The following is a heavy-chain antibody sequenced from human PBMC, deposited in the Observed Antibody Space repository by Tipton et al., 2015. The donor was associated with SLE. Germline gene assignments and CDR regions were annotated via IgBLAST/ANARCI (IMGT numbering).Heavy chain of an antibody. CDR3: AKDPRLGYYDSSGYYYQYYFDY. V-gene: IGHV3-33*06. D-gene: IGHD3-22*01. CDR1: GFTFSSYG. J-gene: IGHJ4*02. Sequence: SLRLSCAASGFTFSSYGLHWVRQAPGKGLEWVAFIWYDGSNKYYADSVKGRFTISRENSKNTLYLQMNSLRAEDTAVYYCAKDPRLGYYDSSGYYYQYYFDYWGQGTLVTVSS. CDR2: IWYDGSNK.